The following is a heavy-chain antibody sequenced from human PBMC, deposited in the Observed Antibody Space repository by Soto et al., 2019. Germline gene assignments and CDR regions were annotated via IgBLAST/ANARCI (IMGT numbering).Heavy chain of an antibody. CDR1: GFSFSTYG. CDR3: AKRDTSPLIVVTKSALDL. D-gene: IGHD3-22*01. J-gene: IGHJ3*01. CDR2: ISGSGGDT. V-gene: IGHV3-23*01. Sequence: EVHLLESGGGLVQPGGSLRLSCAASGFSFSTYGMGWVRQPPGKGLEWVSGISGSGGDTYYADSVKGRFTISRDNSKNTLYLRMNSLRAEDTAVYSCAKRDTSPLIVVTKSALDLWGHGTVVSVSS.